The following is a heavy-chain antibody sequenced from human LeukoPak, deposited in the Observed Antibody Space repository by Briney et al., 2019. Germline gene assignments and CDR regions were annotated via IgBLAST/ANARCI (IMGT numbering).Heavy chain of an antibody. Sequence: SETLSLTCAVSGYSISSGYYWGWIRQPPGKGLEWIGSIYHSGSTYYNPSLRSRVTISVDTSKNQFSLKLSSVTAADTAVYYCASEGVDWFVDYWGQGTLVTVSS. CDR1: GYSISSGYY. CDR3: ASEGVDWFVDY. D-gene: IGHD3-9*01. V-gene: IGHV4-38-2*01. J-gene: IGHJ4*02. CDR2: IYHSGST.